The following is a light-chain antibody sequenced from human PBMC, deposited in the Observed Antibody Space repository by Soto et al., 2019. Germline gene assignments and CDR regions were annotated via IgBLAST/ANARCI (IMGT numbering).Light chain of an antibody. V-gene: IGLV2-23*02. CDR1: SSDVGSYNL. CDR2: EVS. J-gene: IGLJ3*02. CDR3: CSYAGSSTGV. Sequence: QSVLTQPASVSGSPGQSITISCTGTSSDVGSYNLVSWYQQHPDKAPKLIIYEVSKWPSGVSSRFSASKSGNTASLTISGLQSEDEADYYCCSYAGSSTGVFGGGTKVTVL.